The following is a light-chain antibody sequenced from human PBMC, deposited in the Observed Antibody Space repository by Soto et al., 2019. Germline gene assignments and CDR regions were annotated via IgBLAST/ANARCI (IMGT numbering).Light chain of an antibody. CDR2: GAS. J-gene: IGKJ1*01. Sequence: EIVMTQSPATLSVSPGERATLSCRASQSVSSNLAWYQQKPGQAPRLLIYGASTRATGIPARFSGSGSGTEFTLTISSLQSADFAVYYCQQYYDWPWAFGHGTKVDIK. CDR1: QSVSSN. CDR3: QQYYDWPWA. V-gene: IGKV3-15*01.